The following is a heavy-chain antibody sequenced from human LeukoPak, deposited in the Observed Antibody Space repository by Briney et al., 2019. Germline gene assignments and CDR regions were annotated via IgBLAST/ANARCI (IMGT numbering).Heavy chain of an antibody. CDR3: STATYSSGYHYFES. Sequence: GGSLRLSCAASKFTFGAYSMNWVRQAPGKGLEWVSSISHSGTPTYYADSVGGRFTISRDNAENSLYLQMNTLRAEDTAVYFCSTATYSSGYHYFESWGQGTLVTVSS. J-gene: IGHJ4*02. CDR1: KFTFGAYS. D-gene: IGHD5-18*01. V-gene: IGHV3-21*01. CDR2: ISHSGTPT.